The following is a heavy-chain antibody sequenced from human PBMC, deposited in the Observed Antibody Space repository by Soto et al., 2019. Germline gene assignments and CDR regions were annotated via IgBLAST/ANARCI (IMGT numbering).Heavy chain of an antibody. V-gene: IGHV4-30-4*01. CDR1: GGSISSGDYY. Sequence: QVQLQESGPGLVKPSQTLSLTCTVSGGSISSGDYYWSWIRQPPGKGLEWIGYIYYSGSTYYNPSLKSGVTIAVDTSKNQFSQKLGAVTAADSAVYYCARQVVLVPAGGRVLGWFDPWGQGTLVTVSS. CDR3: ARQVVLVPAGGRVLGWFDP. J-gene: IGHJ5*02. D-gene: IGHD2-2*01. CDR2: IYYSGST.